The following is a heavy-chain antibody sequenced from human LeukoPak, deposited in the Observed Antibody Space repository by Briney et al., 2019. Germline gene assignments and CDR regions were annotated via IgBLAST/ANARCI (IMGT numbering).Heavy chain of an antibody. CDR3: ARHPGGSSWYWFDP. V-gene: IGHV4-4*09. CDR2: IYTSGSI. D-gene: IGHD6-13*01. CDR1: GGSISSYY. J-gene: IGHJ5*02. Sequence: SETLSLTCTVSGGSISSYYWSWIRQPPGKGLEWIGYIYTSGSINYNPSLKSRVTISVDTSKNQFSLKLSSVTAADTAVYYCARHPGGSSWYWFDPWGQGTLVTVSS.